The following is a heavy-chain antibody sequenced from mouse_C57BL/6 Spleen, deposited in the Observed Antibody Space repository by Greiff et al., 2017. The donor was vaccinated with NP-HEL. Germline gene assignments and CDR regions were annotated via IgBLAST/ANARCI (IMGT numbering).Heavy chain of an antibody. V-gene: IGHV1-82*01. CDR2: IYPGDGDT. Sequence: VQLQQSGPELVKPGASVKISCKASGYAFSSSWMNWVKQRPGKGLEWIGRIYPGDGDTNYNGKFKGKTTLTADKSSSTAYIQLSSLTSEDSAVYCCARIHYDYDGYAMDYWGQGTSVTVSS. D-gene: IGHD2-4*01. CDR3: ARIHYDYDGYAMDY. CDR1: GYAFSSSW. J-gene: IGHJ4*01.